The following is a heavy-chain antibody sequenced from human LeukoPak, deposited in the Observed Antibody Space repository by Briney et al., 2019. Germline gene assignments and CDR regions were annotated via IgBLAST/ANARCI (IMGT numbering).Heavy chain of an antibody. CDR2: ISGTGGST. CDR1: GFTFSSYG. CDR3: ARDAFDI. V-gene: IGHV3-23*01. Sequence: GGSLRLSCAASGFTFSSYGISWVRQAPGKGLEWVSFISGTGGSTYYADSVKGRFTISRDNSKNTIYLQMNSLRAEDTAVYYCARDAFDIWGQGTMVTVSS. J-gene: IGHJ3*02.